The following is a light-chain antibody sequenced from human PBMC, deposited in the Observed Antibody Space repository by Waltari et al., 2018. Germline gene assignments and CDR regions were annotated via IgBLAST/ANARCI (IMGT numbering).Light chain of an antibody. CDR3: QQYNNWPPWT. Sequence: EIVMTQSPATLSVSPGERATLSCRASQRVSSNLAWYQQKPGQAPRLRIYGASTRATGIQARFSGSGSGTEFTLTISSMQSEDFAVYYCQQYNNWPPWTFGQGTKVEIK. CDR2: GAS. V-gene: IGKV3-15*01. CDR1: QRVSSN. J-gene: IGKJ1*01.